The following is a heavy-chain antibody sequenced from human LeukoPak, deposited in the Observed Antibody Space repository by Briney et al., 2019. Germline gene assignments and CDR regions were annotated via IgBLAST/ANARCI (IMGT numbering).Heavy chain of an antibody. Sequence: GGSLRLSCAASGFTFSSYAMHWVRQAPGKGLEYVSAISSNGGSTYYANSVKGRFTISRDNSKNTLYLQMGGLRAEDMAVYYCARDHYYGSGSYHIAGGYWGQGTLVTVSS. CDR2: ISSNGGST. D-gene: IGHD3-10*01. CDR3: ARDHYYGSGSYHIAGGY. V-gene: IGHV3-64*01. J-gene: IGHJ4*02. CDR1: GFTFSSYA.